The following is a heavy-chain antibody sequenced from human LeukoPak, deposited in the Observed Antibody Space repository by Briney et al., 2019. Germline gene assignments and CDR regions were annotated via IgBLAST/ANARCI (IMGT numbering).Heavy chain of an antibody. Sequence: GGSLRLSCAASGFTFSSYWMSWVRQAPGKGLEWVANIKQDGCEKYYVDSVKGRFTISRDNAKNSLYLQMNSLRAEDTAVYYCARVYAIQLWRTDVGKFDYWGQGTLVTVSS. CDR2: IKQDGCEK. V-gene: IGHV3-7*01. J-gene: IGHJ4*02. D-gene: IGHD5-18*01. CDR3: ARVYAIQLWRTDVGKFDY. CDR1: GFTFSSYW.